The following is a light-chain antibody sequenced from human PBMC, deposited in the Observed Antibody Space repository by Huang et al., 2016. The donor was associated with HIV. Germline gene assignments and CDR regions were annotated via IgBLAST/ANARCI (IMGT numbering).Light chain of an antibody. CDR2: GAT. CDR3: QQYNNWLA. Sequence: EIVMTQSPATLSVSPGERTTLSCRASQTCNLNLPWYQHKPVQAPRRLIYGATTRSTGVPARFSCSGSGTRFTLTISSLQYEDFSVYYCQQYNNWLAFGQGTKVEIK. J-gene: IGKJ1*01. CDR1: QTCNLN. V-gene: IGKV3-15*01.